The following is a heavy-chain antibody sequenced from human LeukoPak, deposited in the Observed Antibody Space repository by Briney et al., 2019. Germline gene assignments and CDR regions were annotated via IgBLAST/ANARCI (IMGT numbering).Heavy chain of an antibody. CDR1: GFTFSSYA. J-gene: IGHJ4*02. V-gene: IGHV3-23*01. CDR2: LSGSGGST. D-gene: IGHD3-3*01. Sequence: PGGSLRLSCAASGFTFSSYAMSWVRQAPGKGLEWVSILSGSGGSTYYADSVKGRFNISRDNSKNTLYLQMNSLRAEDTALYFCAKNTEGGHDFAQTPYYFDCWGQGTLVTVSS. CDR3: AKNTEGGHDFAQTPYYFDC.